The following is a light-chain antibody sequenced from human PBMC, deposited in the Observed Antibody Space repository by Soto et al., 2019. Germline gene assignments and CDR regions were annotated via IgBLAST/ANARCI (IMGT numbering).Light chain of an antibody. CDR1: QSLNSR. CDR3: QQYKSYST. CDR2: DAS. J-gene: IGKJ1*01. V-gene: IGKV1-5*01. Sequence: DIQLTQSPSTLSASVVDRFTLTCRASQSLNSRLAWYQQRPGKAPKLLIYDASTLESGVPSRFSGSGSGTEFTLTINNLQPDDLATYICQQYKSYSTFGRGTKVDIK.